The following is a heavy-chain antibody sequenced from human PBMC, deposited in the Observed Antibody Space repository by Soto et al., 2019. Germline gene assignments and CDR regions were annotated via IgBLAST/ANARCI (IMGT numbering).Heavy chain of an antibody. V-gene: IGHV3-30*03. J-gene: IGHJ4*02. CDR3: VGGRYYFDS. CDR1: GFPFTSYG. D-gene: IGHD3-10*01. CDR2: ISYDGSNK. Sequence: QVQLVESGGGVVQPGRSLRLSCVASGFPFTSYGMHWVREAPGKGLEWVAVISYDGSNKYYADSVKGRFTISRDNSKNTLYLQMNSLRPEDTALYYCVGGRYYFDSRGQGTRVTFSS.